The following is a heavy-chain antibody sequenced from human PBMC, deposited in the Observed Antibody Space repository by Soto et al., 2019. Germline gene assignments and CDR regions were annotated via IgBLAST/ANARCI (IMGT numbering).Heavy chain of an antibody. CDR2: MNPNSGKT. Sequence: QVQLVQSGAEVKKPGASVKVSCKASGYTFTSYDINWVRQAPGQGLEWMGWMNPNSGKTGYAQKFQGRVTMTRNPSISTGYMELSSMRAEDTAVYYCARVDDLLRYFFWGQGTLVTVSS. V-gene: IGHV1-8*01. CDR1: GYTFTSYD. J-gene: IGHJ4*02. CDR3: ARVDDLLRYFF. D-gene: IGHD3-9*01.